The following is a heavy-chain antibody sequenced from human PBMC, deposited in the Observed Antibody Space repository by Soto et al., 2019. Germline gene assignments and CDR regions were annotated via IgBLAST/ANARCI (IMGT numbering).Heavy chain of an antibody. Sequence: QVQLVESGGGVVQPGRSLRLSCAASGFTFSSYGMHWVRQAPGKGLEWVVVIWYDGSDKFYADSVKGRFTISRDNSKNTLYLQMHSLTAEDTAVYYCAKGGGTTLPLDSWGQGTLVTVSS. D-gene: IGHD1-7*01. J-gene: IGHJ4*02. CDR1: GFTFSSYG. CDR3: AKGGGTTLPLDS. CDR2: IWYDGSDK. V-gene: IGHV3-33*06.